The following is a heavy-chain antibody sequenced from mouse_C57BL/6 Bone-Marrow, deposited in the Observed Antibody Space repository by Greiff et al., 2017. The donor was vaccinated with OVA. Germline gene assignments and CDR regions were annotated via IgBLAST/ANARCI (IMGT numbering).Heavy chain of an antibody. CDR1: GYTFTSYW. CDR2: IDPNSGGT. V-gene: IGHV1-72*01. CDR3: ARHNYYGSRAYAMDY. J-gene: IGHJ4*01. D-gene: IGHD1-1*01. Sequence: QVQLQQPGAELVKPGASVTLSCKASGYTFTSYWMHWVKQRPGRGLEWIGRIDPNSGGTKYNEKFKSKATLSVDKASSTAYMQLSSLTSEDSAVYYGARHNYYGSRAYAMDYWGQGTSVTVSS.